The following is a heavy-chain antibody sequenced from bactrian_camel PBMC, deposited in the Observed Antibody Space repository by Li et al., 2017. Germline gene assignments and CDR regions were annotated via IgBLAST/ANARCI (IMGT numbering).Heavy chain of an antibody. CDR3: AGDGSVLYWSFY. V-gene: IGHV3S1*01. J-gene: IGHJ4*01. Sequence: HVQLVESGGGLVQPGESLRLSCTASGFTFSNYVMDWVRQAPGKGLEWVSGINRAGDMTDYADSVKGRFTMFRDNRKNTLYLQMNSLKPEDTAVYYCAGDGSVLYWSFYWGQGTQVTVS. CDR1: GFTFSNYV. D-gene: IGHD1*01. CDR2: INRAGDMT.